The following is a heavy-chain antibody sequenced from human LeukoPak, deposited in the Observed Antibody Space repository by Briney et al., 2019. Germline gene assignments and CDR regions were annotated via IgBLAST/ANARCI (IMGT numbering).Heavy chain of an antibody. CDR3: AKVYGDYPPDNWFDP. V-gene: IGHV3-30*02. J-gene: IGHJ5*02. Sequence: PGGSLRLSCAASGFTFSSYGMHWVRQAPGKGLEWVAFIRYDGSNKYYADSVQGRFTISRDNSKNTLYLQMNSLRAEDTAVYYCAKVYGDYPPDNWFDPWGQGTLVTVSS. D-gene: IGHD4-17*01. CDR2: IRYDGSNK. CDR1: GFTFSSYG.